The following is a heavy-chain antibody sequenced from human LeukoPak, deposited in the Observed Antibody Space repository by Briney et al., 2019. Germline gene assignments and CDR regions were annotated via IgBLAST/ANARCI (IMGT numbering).Heavy chain of an antibody. CDR3: AKTLRFNWFDP. Sequence: SETLSLTCTVSGGSISSSSYSWGWIRQPPGKGLEWIGSIYYSGSTYYNPSLKSRVTISVDTSKNQFSLKLSSVTAADTAVYYCAKTLRFNWFDPWGQGTLVTVSS. V-gene: IGHV4-39*01. D-gene: IGHD3-3*01. J-gene: IGHJ5*02. CDR2: IYYSGST. CDR1: GGSISSSSYS.